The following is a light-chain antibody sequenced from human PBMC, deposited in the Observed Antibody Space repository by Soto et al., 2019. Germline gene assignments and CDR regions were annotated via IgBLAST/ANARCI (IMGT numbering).Light chain of an antibody. CDR2: DVN. CDR3: SSYTNNSPNCV. Sequence: QSVLTQPASVSGSPGQSITISCTGTNSDVGSSNSVSWYQHHPGKAPKLIIYDVNSRPSGVSNHFSGSKSGNTASLTISGLQVEDEADYYCSSYTNNSPNCVFGTGTKVTVL. J-gene: IGLJ1*01. CDR1: NSDVGSSNS. V-gene: IGLV2-14*03.